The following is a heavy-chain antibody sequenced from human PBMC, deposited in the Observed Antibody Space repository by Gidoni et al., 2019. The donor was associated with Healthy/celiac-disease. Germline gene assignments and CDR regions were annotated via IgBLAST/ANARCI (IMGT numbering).Heavy chain of an antibody. CDR2: ISGSGGST. Sequence: EVQLLESGGGLVQPGGSLRLSCAASGFTFSSYAMSWVRQAPGKGLGWVSAISGSGGSTYYADSVKGRFTISRDNSKNTLYLQMNSLRAEDTAVYYCAKRYCSGGSCYGSHFDYWGQGTLVTVSS. D-gene: IGHD2-15*01. V-gene: IGHV3-23*01. CDR3: AKRYCSGGSCYGSHFDY. CDR1: GFTFSSYA. J-gene: IGHJ4*02.